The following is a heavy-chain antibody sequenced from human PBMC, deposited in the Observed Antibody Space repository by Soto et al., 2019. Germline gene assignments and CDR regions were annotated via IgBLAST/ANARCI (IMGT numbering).Heavy chain of an antibody. J-gene: IGHJ5*02. CDR2: ISGSGGST. D-gene: IGHD2-2*01. Sequence: GGSLRLSCAASGFPFSSYAMSWVRQAPGKGPEWVSHISGSGGSTHYADSVKGRFTISRDNSKNTLYLQMNSLRAEDTAVYYCTKESYCSSTRCWGDNWFDPWGQGTLVTVSS. CDR3: TKESYCSSTRCWGDNWFDP. V-gene: IGHV3-23*01. CDR1: GFPFSSYA.